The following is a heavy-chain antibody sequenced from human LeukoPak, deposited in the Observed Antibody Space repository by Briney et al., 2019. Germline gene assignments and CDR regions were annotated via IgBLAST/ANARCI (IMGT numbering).Heavy chain of an antibody. CDR1: GFTFSTYA. CDR3: ATEDRGGSGGFDY. CDR2: ISHDGSNK. V-gene: IGHV3-30*04. J-gene: IGHJ4*02. D-gene: IGHD3-10*01. Sequence: PGRSLRLSCAASGFTFSTYAMHWVRQAPGKGLEWVAVISHDGSNKYYADSVKGRFTISRDNSKNTLYLQINSLRAEDTAVYYCATEDRGGSGGFDYWGQGTLVTVSS.